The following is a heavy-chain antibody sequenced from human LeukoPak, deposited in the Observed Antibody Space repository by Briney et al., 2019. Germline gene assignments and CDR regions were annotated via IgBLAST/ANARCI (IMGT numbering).Heavy chain of an antibody. J-gene: IGHJ3*02. CDR2: ISWNSDSI. D-gene: IGHD3-22*01. CDR1: GFTFDDYA. CDR3: AKGRTVVARDAFDI. Sequence: GGSLRLSCAASGFTFDDYAIHWVRQAPGKGLEWVSGISWNSDSIGYADSVKGRFTISRDNAKNTLYLQMNSLRAEDTAVYYCAKGRTVVARDAFDIWGQGTMVTVSS. V-gene: IGHV3-9*01.